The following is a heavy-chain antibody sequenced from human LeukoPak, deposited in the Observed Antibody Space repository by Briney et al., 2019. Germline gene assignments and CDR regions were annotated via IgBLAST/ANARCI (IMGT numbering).Heavy chain of an antibody. CDR3: ASEAYCTNGVCYFDY. V-gene: IGHV3-48*01. J-gene: IGHJ4*02. Sequence: PGGSLRLSCAASGFTFSSYSMNWVRQAPGKGLEWVSYISSSSSTIYYADSVKGRFTIYRDNAKNSLYLQMNSLRAEDTAVYYCASEAYCTNGVCYFDYWGQGTLVTVSS. CDR2: ISSSSSTI. CDR1: GFTFSSYS. D-gene: IGHD2-8*01.